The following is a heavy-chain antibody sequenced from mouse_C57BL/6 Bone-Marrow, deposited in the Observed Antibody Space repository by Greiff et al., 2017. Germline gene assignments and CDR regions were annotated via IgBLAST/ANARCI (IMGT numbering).Heavy chain of an antibody. J-gene: IGHJ4*01. D-gene: IGHD4-1*01. CDR2: IDPNSGGT. V-gene: IGHV1-72*01. Sequence: AKQSCKASGYTFTSYWMHWVKQRPGRGLEWIGRIDPNSGGTKYNEKFKSKATLTVDKPSSTAYMQLSSLTSEDSAVYYCARRGTGSYYYAMDYWGQGTSVTVSS. CDR3: ARRGTGSYYYAMDY. CDR1: GYTFTSYW.